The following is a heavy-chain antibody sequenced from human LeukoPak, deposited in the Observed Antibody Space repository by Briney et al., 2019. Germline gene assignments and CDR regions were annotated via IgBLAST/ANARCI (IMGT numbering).Heavy chain of an antibody. V-gene: IGHV4-38-2*02. J-gene: IGHJ4*02. CDR2: IYHSGST. CDR3: ARSNCGGDCYSQNLFDY. D-gene: IGHD2-21*01. Sequence: PSETLSLTCTVSGYSISSGYYWGWIRQPPGKGLEWIGSIYHSGSTYYNPSLKSRVTISVDTSKNQSSLKLSSVTAADTAVYYCARSNCGGDCYSQNLFDYWGQGTLVTVSS. CDR1: GYSISSGYY.